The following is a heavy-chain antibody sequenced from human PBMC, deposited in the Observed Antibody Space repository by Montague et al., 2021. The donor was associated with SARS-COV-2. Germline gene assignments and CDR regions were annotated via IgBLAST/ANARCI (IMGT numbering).Heavy chain of an antibody. J-gene: IGHJ5*01. CDR2: ISGSGSPI. Sequence: SLRLSCAASGFNFRHHYMSWIRQAPGKGLEWLSWISGSGSPIYYSDSVKGRFTISRDHAKNSVYLQMTSLRAEDTATYYCASATSLNTTGWYEFEFWGQGTLVTVS. CDR1: GFNFRHHY. V-gene: IGHV3-11*01. D-gene: IGHD6-19*01. CDR3: ASATSLNTTGWYEFEF.